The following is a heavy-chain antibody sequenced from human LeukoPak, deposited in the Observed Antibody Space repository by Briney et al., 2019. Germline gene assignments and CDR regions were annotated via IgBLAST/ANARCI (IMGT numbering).Heavy chain of an antibody. CDR3: ARMQNHHPVWGWLQFFPFQH. D-gene: IGHD5-24*01. CDR2: INTNTGNP. J-gene: IGHJ1*01. CDR1: GYTFTSYA. Sequence: ASVKVSCKASGYTFTSYAMNWVRQAPGQGLEWMGWINTNTGNPTYAQGFTGRFVFFLDTSVSTAYLQISSLKAEDTAVYYCARMQNHHPVWGWLQFFPFQHWGQGTLVTVSS. V-gene: IGHV7-4-1*02.